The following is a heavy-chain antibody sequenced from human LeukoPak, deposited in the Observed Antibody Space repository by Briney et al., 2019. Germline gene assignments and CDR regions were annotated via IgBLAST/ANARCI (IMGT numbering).Heavy chain of an antibody. D-gene: IGHD6-13*01. CDR2: IWYDGSNK. CDR1: GFTFSSYG. V-gene: IGHV3-33*01. Sequence: GGSLRLSCAASGFTFSSYGMHWVRQAPGKGLEWVAVIWYDGSNKYYADSVKGRFTISRDNSKNTLYLQMNSLRAEDTAVYYWARDREQQLVLAYYGMDVWGQGNKV. J-gene: IGHJ6*02. CDR3: ARDREQQLVLAYYGMDV.